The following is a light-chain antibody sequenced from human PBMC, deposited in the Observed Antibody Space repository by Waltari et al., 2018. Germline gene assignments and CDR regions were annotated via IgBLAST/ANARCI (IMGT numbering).Light chain of an antibody. Sequence: SVLTQPPSASGTPGQRVTISCSGSSSNIGTNSVNWHQPLPGTAPKLLIYGHNQRPPGVPARFSGSKSGSSASLAISGLQSEDEADYYCAAWDDSLSRLVFGGGTKVTVL. CDR2: GHN. CDR3: AAWDDSLSRLV. CDR1: SSNIGTNS. J-gene: IGLJ3*02. V-gene: IGLV1-44*01.